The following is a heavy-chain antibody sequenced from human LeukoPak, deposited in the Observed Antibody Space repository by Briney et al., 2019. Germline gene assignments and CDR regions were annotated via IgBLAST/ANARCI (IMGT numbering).Heavy chain of an antibody. CDR1: GFTFSDYY. V-gene: IGHV3-11*04. CDR2: ISSSGSTI. D-gene: IGHD6-13*01. J-gene: IGHJ4*02. CDR3: ARDKSWAQKHLDY. Sequence: PGGSLRLSCAASGFTFSDYYMSWIRQAPGKGLEWVSYISSSGSTIYYADSVKGRFTISRDNAKNSLYLQMNSLRAEDTAVYYCARDKSWAQKHLDYWGQGTLVTVSS.